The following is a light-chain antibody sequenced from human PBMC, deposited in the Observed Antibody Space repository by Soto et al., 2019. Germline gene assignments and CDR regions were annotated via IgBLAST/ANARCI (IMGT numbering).Light chain of an antibody. CDR1: SSNIGSNS. CDR2: NND. CDR3: AAWDDSLVGHVV. V-gene: IGLV1-44*01. J-gene: IGLJ2*01. Sequence: QSVLTQQPSTSGTPGQRVTISCSGSSSNIGSNSVNWYQQLPGAAPKLLIYNNDHRPSGVPARFSGSKSGTSASLAISGLQSEDEADYYCAAWDDSLVGHVVFGGGTKVTVL.